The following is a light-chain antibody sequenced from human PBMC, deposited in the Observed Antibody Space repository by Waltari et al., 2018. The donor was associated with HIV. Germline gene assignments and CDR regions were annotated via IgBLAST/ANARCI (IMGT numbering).Light chain of an antibody. CDR1: KLGDKY. J-gene: IGLJ2*01. V-gene: IGLV3-1*01. CDR2: QAT. CDR3: QAWDSSTVV. Sequence: SYELNQPPSVSVSPGQTASITCSGVKLGDKYACWYQQKPGQSPVLVMYQATKRPSEIPERFSGSNSGNTATLTISGTQAMDEADYYCQAWDSSTVVFGGGTKLTVL.